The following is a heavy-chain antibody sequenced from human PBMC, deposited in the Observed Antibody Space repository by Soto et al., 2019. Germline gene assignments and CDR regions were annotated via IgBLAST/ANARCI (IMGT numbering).Heavy chain of an antibody. CDR2: ISYDGSNK. CDR1: GFTFSSYG. V-gene: IGHV3-30*18. D-gene: IGHD5-18*01. Sequence: SLRLSCAASGFTFSSYGMHWVRQAPGKGLEWVAVISYDGSNKYYADSVKGRFTISRDNSKNTLYLQMNSLRAEDTAVYYCAKDVGIQLWLLDYYYGMDVWGQGTTVTVSS. CDR3: AKDVGIQLWLLDYYYGMDV. J-gene: IGHJ6*02.